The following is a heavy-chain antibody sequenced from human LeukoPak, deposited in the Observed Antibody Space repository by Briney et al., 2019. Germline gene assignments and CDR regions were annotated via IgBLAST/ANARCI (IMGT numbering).Heavy chain of an antibody. CDR2: IYPGDSDT. CDR3: ARSDDYGSGSSLFDY. V-gene: IGHV5-51*01. Sequence: GESLKISCKGSGYSFTSYWIGWVGQMPGKGLDWMGIIYPGDSDTRYTPSFQGQVTISADKSISTAYLQWSSLKPSDTAMYYCARSDDYGSGSSLFDYWGQGTLVTVPS. J-gene: IGHJ4*02. D-gene: IGHD3-10*01. CDR1: GYSFTSYW.